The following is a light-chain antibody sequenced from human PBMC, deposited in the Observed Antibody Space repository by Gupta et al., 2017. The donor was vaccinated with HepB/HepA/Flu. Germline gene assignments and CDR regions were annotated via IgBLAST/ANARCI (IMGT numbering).Light chain of an antibody. CDR3: QQYNNSSPLT. V-gene: IGKV1-5*03. J-gene: IGKJ1*01. CDR1: QSISTW. CDR2: KAS. Sequence: DIQMTQSPSTLSASVGDRVTLTCRASQSISTWLAWYQQKSGKAPKLLIYKASNLQSGVPSRFSGSGYETEFTLTISSLQPDDFATYYCQQYNNSSPLTFGQGTKVEIK.